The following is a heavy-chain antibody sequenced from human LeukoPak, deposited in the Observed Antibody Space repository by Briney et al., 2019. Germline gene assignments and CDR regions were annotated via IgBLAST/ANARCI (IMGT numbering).Heavy chain of an antibody. CDR1: GYTFSNYG. V-gene: IGHV1-18*01. J-gene: IGHJ4*02. CDR2: ISAHNGNT. D-gene: IGHD2-15*01. Sequence: GASVKVSCKASGYTFSNYGITWVRQAPGQGLEWMGWISAHNGNTRYAQNLQGRVTMTTDTSTRTAYMELRRLTSDDTAVYYCARESYCSGGNCYSGAGDYWGQGTLVSVSS. CDR3: ARESYCSGGNCYSGAGDY.